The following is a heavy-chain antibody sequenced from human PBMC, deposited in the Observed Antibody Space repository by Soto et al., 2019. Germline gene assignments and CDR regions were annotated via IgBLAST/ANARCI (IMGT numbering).Heavy chain of an antibody. Sequence: SETLSLTCTVSGGSISSYYWSWIRQPAGKGLEWIGRIYTSGSTNYNPSLKSRVTMSVDTSKNQFSLKLSSVTAADTAVYYCASDIVCSGGSCSWFWFDPWGQGTLVTVSS. CDR2: IYTSGST. D-gene: IGHD2-15*01. CDR1: GGSISSYY. J-gene: IGHJ5*02. CDR3: ASDIVCSGGSCSWFWFDP. V-gene: IGHV4-4*07.